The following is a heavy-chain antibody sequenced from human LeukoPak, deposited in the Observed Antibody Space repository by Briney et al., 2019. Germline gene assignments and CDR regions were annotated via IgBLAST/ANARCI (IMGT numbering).Heavy chain of an antibody. CDR3: ARGYYGSGSNG. D-gene: IGHD3-10*01. J-gene: IGHJ4*02. CDR2: IIPIFGTA. CDR1: GYTFTSYG. V-gene: IGHV1-69*13. Sequence: GASVKVSCKASGYTFTSYGISWVRQAPGQGLEWMGGIIPIFGTANYAQKFQGRVTITADESTSTAYMELSSLRSEDTAVYYCARGYYGSGSNGWGQGTLVTVSS.